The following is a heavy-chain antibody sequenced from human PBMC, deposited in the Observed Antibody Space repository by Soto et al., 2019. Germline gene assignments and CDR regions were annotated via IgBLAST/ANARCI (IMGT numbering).Heavy chain of an antibody. CDR1: GGSISSGGYY. Sequence: QVQLQESGPGLVKPSQTLSLTCTVSGGSISSGGYYWSWIRQHPGKGLEWIGYIYYSGSTYYNPSLKSRVTRSVDTSKNQCSRKRSPVTAADTAVYYCAREPGIAASYSPFDYWGQGTLVTVSS. CDR3: AREPGIAASYSPFDY. D-gene: IGHD6-25*01. J-gene: IGHJ4*02. V-gene: IGHV4-31*03. CDR2: IYYSGST.